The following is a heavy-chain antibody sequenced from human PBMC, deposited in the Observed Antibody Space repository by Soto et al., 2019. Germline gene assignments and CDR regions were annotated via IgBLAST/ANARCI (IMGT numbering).Heavy chain of an antibody. CDR2: IYTGGGT. D-gene: IGHD1-1*01. CDR3: AREGSGY. CDR1: ELTVSTHP. J-gene: IGHJ4*02. V-gene: IGHV3-66*01. Sequence: PGGPMRLPCGVSELTVSTHPVRRVSQNPGKGLEWVSVIYTGGGTHYADSVKGRFTISRDNSKNTVNLQMNSLRPQDTAVYYCAREGSGYWVQGSLVTGSS.